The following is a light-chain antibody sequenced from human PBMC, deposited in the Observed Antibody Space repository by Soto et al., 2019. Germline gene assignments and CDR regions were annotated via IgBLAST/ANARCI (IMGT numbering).Light chain of an antibody. V-gene: IGKV2-24*01. J-gene: IGKJ1*01. CDR2: KVS. CDR3: MQATQSHWT. CDR1: QSLLHSDGNTY. Sequence: EIVMTQTPLSSPVTLGQAASISCRPSQSLLHSDGNTYLSWFQQRPGQPPRLLIYKVSDRFSGVPDRFSGSGAGTDFTLTISRVEAEDVGIYYCMQATQSHWTFGQGTKVDIK.